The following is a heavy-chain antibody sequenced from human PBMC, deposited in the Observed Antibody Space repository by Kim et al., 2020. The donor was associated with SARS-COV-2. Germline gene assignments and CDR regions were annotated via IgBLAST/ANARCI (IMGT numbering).Heavy chain of an antibody. CDR3: ARDQVRDPYLFRNRGASDY. Sequence: GRFTLSGDNSKNTLYLQMNSLRAEDTAVYYCARDQVRDPYLFRNRGASDYWGQGTLVTVSS. D-gene: IGHD3-10*01. J-gene: IGHJ4*02. V-gene: IGHV3-30*07.